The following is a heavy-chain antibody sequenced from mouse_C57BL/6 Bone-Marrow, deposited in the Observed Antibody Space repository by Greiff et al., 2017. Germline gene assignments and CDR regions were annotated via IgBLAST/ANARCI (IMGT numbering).Heavy chain of an antibody. J-gene: IGHJ2*01. CDR3: ADLFDY. CDR1: GYTFTSYW. Sequence: QVQLQQPGAELVKPGASVKLSCKASGYTFTSYWMQWVKQRPGQGLEWIGEIDPSDSYTNYNQKFKGKATLTVDTSSSTAYMQLSSLTSEDSAVYYCADLFDYWGQGTTLTVSS. CDR2: IDPSDSYT. V-gene: IGHV1-50*01.